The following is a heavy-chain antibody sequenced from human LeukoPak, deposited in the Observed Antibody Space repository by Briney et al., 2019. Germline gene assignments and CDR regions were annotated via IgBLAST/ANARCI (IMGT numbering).Heavy chain of an antibody. CDR3: ARGESSGYCLDY. CDR1: GFTFSSYW. D-gene: IGHD3-22*01. CDR2: INSDGSRT. J-gene: IGHJ4*02. Sequence: GGSLRLSCAASGFTFSSYWMHWVRQAPGKGLVWVSRINSDGSRTSYADSVKGRFTISRDNAKNSLYLQMNSLRAEDTAVYYCARGESSGYCLDYWGQGTLVTVSS. V-gene: IGHV3-74*01.